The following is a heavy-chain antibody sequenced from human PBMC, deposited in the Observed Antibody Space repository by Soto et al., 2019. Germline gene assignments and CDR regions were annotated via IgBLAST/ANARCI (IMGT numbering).Heavy chain of an antibody. V-gene: IGHV3-23*01. CDR3: AKLSDIVATKAPMDV. CDR2: ISGSGGST. Sequence: PGGSLRLSCAASGFTFSSYAMSWVRQAPGKGLEWVSAISGSGGSTYYADSVKGRFTISRDNSKNTLYLQMNSLRAEDTALYYCAKLSDIVATKAPMDVWGKGTTVTVSS. CDR1: GFTFSSYA. J-gene: IGHJ6*04. D-gene: IGHD5-12*01.